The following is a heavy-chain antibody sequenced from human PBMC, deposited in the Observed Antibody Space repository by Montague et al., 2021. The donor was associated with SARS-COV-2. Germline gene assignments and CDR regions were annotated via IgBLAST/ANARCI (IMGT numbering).Heavy chain of an antibody. CDR3: AREVGGGIDP. CDR2: ISSSSSTI. Sequence: SLRLSCAASGFTFSSYSMNWVRQAPGKGLEWVSYISSSSSTIYYADSVKGRFTISRDNAKNSLYLQMNSLRAEDTAVYYCAREVGGGIDPWGQGTLVTVSS. D-gene: IGHD3-16*01. V-gene: IGHV3-48*04. J-gene: IGHJ5*02. CDR1: GFTFSSYS.